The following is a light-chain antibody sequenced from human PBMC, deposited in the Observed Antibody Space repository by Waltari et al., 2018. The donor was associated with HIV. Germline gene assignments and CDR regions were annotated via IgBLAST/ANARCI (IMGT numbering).Light chain of an antibody. V-gene: IGKV1-33*01. J-gene: IGKJ2*01. CDR3: VQYDNLPYT. CDR2: DGV. Sequence: DLQLTQSPSSVSLSVGDRVTITCQATQDIKKNLNWYQQKPGKGPRLMVYDGVRLGEGVPSRFRGSGSVTDYSLTIDDLQPEDIGIYYCVQYDNLPYTFGRGTKVEVK. CDR1: QDIKKN.